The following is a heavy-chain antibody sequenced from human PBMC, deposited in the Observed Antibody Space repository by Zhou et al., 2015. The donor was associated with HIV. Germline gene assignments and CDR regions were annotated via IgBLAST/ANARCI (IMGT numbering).Heavy chain of an antibody. CDR3: ASSTFGGVIASKAFDI. CDR2: ISSSGSTI. D-gene: IGHD3-16*02. J-gene: IGHJ3*02. CDR1: GFTFSDYY. Sequence: QVQLVESGGGVVQPGRPLRLSCAASGFTFSDYYMSWIRQAPGKGLEWVSYISSSGSTIYYADSVKGRFTISRDNAKNSLYLQMNSLRAEDTAVYYCASSTFGGVIASKAFDIWGQGTMVTVSS. V-gene: IGHV3-11*01.